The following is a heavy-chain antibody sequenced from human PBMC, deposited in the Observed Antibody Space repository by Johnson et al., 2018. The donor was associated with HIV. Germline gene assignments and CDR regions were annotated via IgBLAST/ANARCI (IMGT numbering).Heavy chain of an antibody. CDR1: GFTFSSYG. D-gene: IGHD3-9*01. CDR2: IWHDGSNK. J-gene: IGHJ3*02. V-gene: IGHV3-33*01. Sequence: QVQLVESGGGVVQPGRSLRLSCAASGFTFSSYGMHWVRQAPGKGLEWVAVIWHDGSNKYYAESVKGRFTVSRDNSKNTLYMQMNSLRTEDTAIYYCARGRFWLCAGALDIWGQGTMVTVSS. CDR3: ARGRFWLCAGALDI.